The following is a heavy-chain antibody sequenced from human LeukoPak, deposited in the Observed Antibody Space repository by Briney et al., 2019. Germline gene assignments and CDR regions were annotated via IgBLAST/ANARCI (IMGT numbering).Heavy chain of an antibody. CDR1: GYTFTGYY. V-gene: IGHV1-2*02. J-gene: IGHJ4*02. CDR3: ARGGAVTAYYGWDFFRFDY. D-gene: IGHD4-17*01. Sequence: ASVKVSCKASGYTFTGYYINWVRQAPGQGLEWMGWINPNSGVTSFAQRFQNRVTLTTDTPISTTYMDLSGLRSDDTAVYYCARGGAVTAYYGWDFFRFDYWGQGSLVTVSS. CDR2: INPNSGVT.